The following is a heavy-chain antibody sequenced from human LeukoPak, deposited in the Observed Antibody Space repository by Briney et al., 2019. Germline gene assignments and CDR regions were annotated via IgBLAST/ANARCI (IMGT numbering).Heavy chain of an antibody. CDR1: GGSINSYY. Sequence: SETLSLTCTVSGGSINSYYWSWIRQPPGKELEWIGYIYYSGSTNYNPSLKSRVTISVDTSKNQFSLKLSSVTTADTAVYYCARGISDFQHWGQGTLVTVSS. CDR2: IYYSGST. D-gene: IGHD6-19*01. V-gene: IGHV4-59*01. CDR3: ARGISDFQH. J-gene: IGHJ1*01.